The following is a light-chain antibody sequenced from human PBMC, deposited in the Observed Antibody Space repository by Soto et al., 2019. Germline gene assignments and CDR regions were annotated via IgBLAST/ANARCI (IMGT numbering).Light chain of an antibody. V-gene: IGKV1-39*01. CDR1: QSISSY. CDR2: DAS. J-gene: IGKJ1*01. Sequence: ILMTQSPSSLSASVGDRVTITCRASQSISSYLNWYQQKPGKAPTLLIYDASSLQSGVPSRFSGSGSGTDFTLTISSLQPEDFATYYCQQSYSTPQTFGQGTKVEIK. CDR3: QQSYSTPQT.